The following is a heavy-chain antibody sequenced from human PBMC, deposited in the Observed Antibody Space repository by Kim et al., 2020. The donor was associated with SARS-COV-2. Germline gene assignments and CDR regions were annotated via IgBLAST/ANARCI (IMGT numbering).Heavy chain of an antibody. D-gene: IGHD3-10*01. V-gene: IGHV3-7*04. J-gene: IGHJ4*02. CDR3: ARGDDSGSSSFDY. Sequence: VAPVKGRFTISRDHAKNSLYLQMNSLRAEDTAVYFCARGDDSGSSSFDYWGQGTLVSVSS.